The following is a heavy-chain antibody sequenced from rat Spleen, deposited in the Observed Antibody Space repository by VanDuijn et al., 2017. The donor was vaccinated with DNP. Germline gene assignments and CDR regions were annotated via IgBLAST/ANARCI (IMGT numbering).Heavy chain of an antibody. CDR3: ARRTIAAYYFDY. V-gene: IGHV5S23*01. D-gene: IGHD1-2*01. CDR1: GLTFSDYY. J-gene: IGHJ2*01. Sequence: EVQLVESGGGLVQPGRSLKLSCAASGLTFSDYYMAWVRQAPAKGLEWVASITNTGDSTYYSDSVKGRFSISRDNVKSTLYLQMDSLRSEDTATYYCARRTIAAYYFDYWGQGVMVTVSS. CDR2: ITNTGDST.